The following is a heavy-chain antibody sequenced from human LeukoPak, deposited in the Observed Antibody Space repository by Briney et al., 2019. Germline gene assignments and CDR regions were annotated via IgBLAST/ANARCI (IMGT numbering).Heavy chain of an antibody. J-gene: IGHJ4*02. CDR1: GFTVSSNY. CDR3: ARDVKDSSGYYYRWTGD. Sequence: VESLRLSCAASGFTVSSNYMSWVRQAPGKGLEWVSVIYSGGSTYYADSVKGRFTISRDNSKNTLYLQMNSLRAEDTSVYYCARDVKDSSGYYYRWTGDWGQGTLVTVSS. V-gene: IGHV3-66*02. CDR2: IYSGGST. D-gene: IGHD3-22*01.